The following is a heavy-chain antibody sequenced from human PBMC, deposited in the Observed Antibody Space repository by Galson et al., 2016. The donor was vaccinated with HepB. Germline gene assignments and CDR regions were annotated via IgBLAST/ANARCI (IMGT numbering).Heavy chain of an antibody. D-gene: IGHD3-22*01. CDR2: ISESGSTK. Sequence: SLRLSCAASGFTFSSFSMNWVRQALGKGLEWVSYISESGSTKYYADFVKGRFTISRDNAKNSVYLQMNSLRDEDTAVYYCAVWSPHLSESSGSWGQGARVTVSS. CDR3: AVWSPHLSESSGS. J-gene: IGHJ5*02. CDR1: GFTFSSFS. V-gene: IGHV3-48*02.